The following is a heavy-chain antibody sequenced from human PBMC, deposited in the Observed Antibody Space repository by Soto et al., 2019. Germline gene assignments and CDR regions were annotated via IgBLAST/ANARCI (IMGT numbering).Heavy chain of an antibody. V-gene: IGHV3-33*01. D-gene: IGHD3-10*02. CDR3: ARDGRGDYVRAFDI. Sequence: PGGSLRLSCAASGFTFSSYGMHWVRQAPGKGLEWVAVIWYDGSNKYYADSVKGRFTISRDNSKNTLYLQMNSLRAEDTAVYYCARDGRGDYVRAFDIWGQGTMVTVSS. CDR1: GFTFSSYG. J-gene: IGHJ3*02. CDR2: IWYDGSNK.